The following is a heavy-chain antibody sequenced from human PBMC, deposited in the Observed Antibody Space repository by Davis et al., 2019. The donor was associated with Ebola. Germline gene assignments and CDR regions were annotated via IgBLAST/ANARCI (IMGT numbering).Heavy chain of an antibody. D-gene: IGHD1-26*01. Sequence: GESLKISCKGSGYSFTNYWIPWVRQMPGKGLEWMGIIYPGDSATRYIYSPSFQGQVTISADKSITTAYLQWNSLKASDTALYYSARAMYSASKYFDLGGRGTLVTVSS. V-gene: IGHV5-51*01. CDR1: GYSFTNYW. CDR2: IYPGDSAT. J-gene: IGHJ2*01. CDR3: ARAMYSASKYFDL.